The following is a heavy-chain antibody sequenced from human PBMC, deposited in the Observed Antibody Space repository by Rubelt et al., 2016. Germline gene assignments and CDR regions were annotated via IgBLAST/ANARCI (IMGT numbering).Heavy chain of an antibody. CDR2: VNGNGSTM. D-gene: IGHD5-24*01. Sequence: VQLVESGGGVVQPGGSLRLSCAASGFTFSNYWMHWVRQAPGKGLVWVSQVNGNGSTMGYAGYVKGRFTSSRDNAKTPRYLQMTSLGAEETAVYYLASDGYSLDYWGQGTLVTVSS. CDR1: GFTFSNYW. J-gene: IGHJ4*02. CDR3: ASDGYSLDY. V-gene: IGHV3-74*02.